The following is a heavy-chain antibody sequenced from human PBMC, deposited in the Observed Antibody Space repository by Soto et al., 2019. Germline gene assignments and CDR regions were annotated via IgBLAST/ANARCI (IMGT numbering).Heavy chain of an antibody. CDR2: VSGGSGTT. Sequence: EVQLLESGGGLVQPGGFLRLSCTASGFSLSTYGVTWVRQAPGKGLEWGSGVSGGSGTTHYADSVKGRFTITTDNSENTAYLQMNSLRVEDTAVDYCAKWNGYGDHWGQGTLVTVS. D-gene: IGHD1-1*01. CDR3: AKWNGYGDH. J-gene: IGHJ4*02. CDR1: GFSLSTYG. V-gene: IGHV3-23*01.